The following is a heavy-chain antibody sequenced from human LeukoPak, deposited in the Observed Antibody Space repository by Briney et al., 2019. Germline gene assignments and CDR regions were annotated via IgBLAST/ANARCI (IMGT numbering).Heavy chain of an antibody. CDR3: ARTRTTYYSDY. CDR1: GGSISSGGYY. V-gene: IGHV4-31*03. D-gene: IGHD4-17*01. J-gene: IGHJ4*02. Sequence: SETLSLTCTVSGGSISSGGYYWSWIRQHPGKGLEWIGYIHYSGSTYYNPSLKSRVTISVDTSKNQFSLKLTSVTAADTAVYYCARTRTTYYSDYWGQGTLVTVSS. CDR2: IHYSGST.